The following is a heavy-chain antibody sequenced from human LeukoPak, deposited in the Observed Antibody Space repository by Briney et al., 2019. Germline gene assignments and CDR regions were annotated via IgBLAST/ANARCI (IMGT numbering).Heavy chain of an antibody. CDR1: GVTFSSYA. J-gene: IGHJ6*03. CDR2: ISYVGSYK. Sequence: GGSLRLSCAASGVTFSSYAMHWVRQAPGKGLEWVALISYVGSYKNYADSVKGRFTISRDNSKNTLDLQMKSLRVEDTAVYYCAKGGGWNWSYYHHYMDVWGKGTTVTISS. V-gene: IGHV3-30*04. D-gene: IGHD1-1*01. CDR3: AKGGGWNWSYYHHYMDV.